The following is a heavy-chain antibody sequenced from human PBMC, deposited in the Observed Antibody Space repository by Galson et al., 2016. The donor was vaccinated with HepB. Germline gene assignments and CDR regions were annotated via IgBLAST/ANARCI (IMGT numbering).Heavy chain of an antibody. J-gene: IGHJ4*02. Sequence: SVKVSCKASGYTFNTYNMHWVRQAPGQGPEWMEIIKPSGGNTIDAQKFQDRITMTRDTSMSTVYMELISLRSEDTAVYYCARELDHSFYFDYWGQGTLLTVSS. CDR1: GYTFNTYN. D-gene: IGHD1-14*01. CDR2: IKPSGGNT. CDR3: ARELDHSFYFDY. V-gene: IGHV1-46*02.